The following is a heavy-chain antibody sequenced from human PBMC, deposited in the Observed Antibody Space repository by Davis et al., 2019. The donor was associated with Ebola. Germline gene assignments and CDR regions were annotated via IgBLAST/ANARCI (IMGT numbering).Heavy chain of an antibody. CDR3: ARGSMHVTGTTRWYFDL. D-gene: IGHD1-7*01. CDR1: GGSFSGYY. J-gene: IGHJ2*01. Sequence: PSETLSLTCAVYGGSFSGYYWSWIRQPPGKGLEWIGKITHSGSTNYNPSLKSRVTISVDTSKNQFSLKLSSVTAADTAVYYCARGSMHVTGTTRWYFDLWGRGTLVTVSS. V-gene: IGHV4-34*01. CDR2: ITHSGST.